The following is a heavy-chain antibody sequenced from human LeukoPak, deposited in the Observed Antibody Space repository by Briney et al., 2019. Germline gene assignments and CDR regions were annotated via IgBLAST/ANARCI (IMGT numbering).Heavy chain of an antibody. CDR3: ARGYGYSF. Sequence: GSLRLSCAASGFTFSSYAMSWVRQPPGKGLEWIGEINHSGSTNYNPSLKSRVTISVDTSKNQFSLKLSSVTAADTAVYYCARGYGYSFWGQGTLVTVSS. J-gene: IGHJ4*02. CDR2: INHSGST. D-gene: IGHD5-18*01. CDR1: GFTFSSYA. V-gene: IGHV4-34*01.